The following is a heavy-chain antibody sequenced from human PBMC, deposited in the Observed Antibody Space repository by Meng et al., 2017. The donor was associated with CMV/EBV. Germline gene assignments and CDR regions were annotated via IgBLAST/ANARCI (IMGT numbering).Heavy chain of an antibody. CDR3: ARDRPTRKSNPNIVVVPGGVDY. CDR1: GFTFSDYY. V-gene: IGHV3-11*01. CDR2: ISSSGSTI. J-gene: IGHJ4*02. Sequence: GESLKISCAASGFTFSDYYMSWIRQAPGKGLEWVSYISSSGSTIYYADSVKGRFTISRDNAKNSLYLQMNSLRVEDTAVYYCARDRPTRKSNPNIVVVPGGVDYWGQGTLVTVSS. D-gene: IGHD2-2*01.